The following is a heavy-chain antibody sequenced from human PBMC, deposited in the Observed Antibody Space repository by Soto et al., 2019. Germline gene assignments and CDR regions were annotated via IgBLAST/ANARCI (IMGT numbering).Heavy chain of an antibody. CDR2: IYSGGST. D-gene: IGHD5-12*01. Sequence: EVQLVETGGGLIQPGGSLRLSCAASGFTVSSNYMSWVRQAPGKGLEWVSVIYSGGSTYYADSVKGRFTISRDNSKNTRYLQRNSRRAEDTAWYNCGGEGVATGTYYSDDNGRDAWGKGTTVT. V-gene: IGHV3-53*02. CDR1: GFTVSSNY. CDR3: GGEGVATGTYYSDDNGRDA. J-gene: IGHJ6*04.